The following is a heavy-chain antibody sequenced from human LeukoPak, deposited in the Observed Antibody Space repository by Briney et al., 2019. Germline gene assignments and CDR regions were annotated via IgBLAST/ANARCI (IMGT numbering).Heavy chain of an antibody. CDR1: GFTFTNAW. Sequence: GGSLRLSCEASGFTFTNAWMNWVRQAPGKGLEWVSSITSSSSYTFYADSVKGRFTISRDNARNSLYLRMNSLRAEDTAVYYCARDPYSGAYGDTYYYYVDVWGKGTTVTISS. D-gene: IGHD1-26*01. CDR3: ARDPYSGAYGDTYYYYVDV. CDR2: ITSSSSYT. V-gene: IGHV3-21*01. J-gene: IGHJ6*03.